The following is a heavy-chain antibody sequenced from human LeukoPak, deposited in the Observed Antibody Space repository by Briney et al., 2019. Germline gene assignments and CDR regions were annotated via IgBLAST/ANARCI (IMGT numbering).Heavy chain of an antibody. CDR1: GASISSHY. D-gene: IGHD5/OR15-5a*01. J-gene: IGHJ4*02. V-gene: IGHV4-59*11. CDR2: IYSSGGT. Sequence: PSETLSLTCTVSGASISSHYCNWIRQSPGKGLEWMGYIYSSGGTQDSPSVKSRVTISINTSKNQFSLRLTSVTAADTAVYYCASSTTLQQVNFWGQGTQVTVSS. CDR3: ASSTTLQQVNF.